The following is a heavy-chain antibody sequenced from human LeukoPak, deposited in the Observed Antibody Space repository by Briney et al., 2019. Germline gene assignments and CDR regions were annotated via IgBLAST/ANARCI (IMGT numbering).Heavy chain of an antibody. CDR3: ARDEFPAYCGGDCYLEQGPAFDI. CDR1: GFTFTNYN. Sequence: ASVKVSCKASGFTFTNYNLHWVRQAPGQRLEWMGIINPSGGSTNYAQNFQGRVTMTRDTSTSTVYMELSSLRSDDTAVYYCARDEFPAYCGGDCYLEQGPAFDIWGQGTMVTVSS. J-gene: IGHJ3*02. CDR2: INPSGGST. V-gene: IGHV1-46*01. D-gene: IGHD2-21*02.